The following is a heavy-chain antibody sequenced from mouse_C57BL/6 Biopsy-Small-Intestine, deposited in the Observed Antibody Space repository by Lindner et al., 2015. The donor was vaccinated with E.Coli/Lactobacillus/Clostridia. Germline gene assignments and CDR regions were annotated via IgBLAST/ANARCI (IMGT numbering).Heavy chain of an antibody. CDR1: GFTFSDYG. V-gene: IGHV5-17*01. Sequence: VQLQESGGGLVKPGGSLKLSCAASGFTFSDYGMHWVRQAPEKRLEWVAHISSGSNTIYYADTVKGRFTISRDNAKRTLFLQMTSLRSEDTAMYYCARGNYGGNYFDYWGQGTTLTVSS. D-gene: IGHD2-1*01. CDR3: ARGNYGGNYFDY. J-gene: IGHJ2*01. CDR2: ISSGSNTI.